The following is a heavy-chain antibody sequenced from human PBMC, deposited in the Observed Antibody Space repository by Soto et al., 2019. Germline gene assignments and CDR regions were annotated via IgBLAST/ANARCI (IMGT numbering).Heavy chain of an antibody. CDR2: INTNSGGA. CDR3: VRLGVGV. V-gene: IGHV1-2*02. D-gene: IGHD3-16*01. Sequence: EASVKVSCKTSGYSFSEYHMHWVRQAPGRGLEWIGWINTNSGGATYAEKFQGRVTMTRDTSISTAYMEVTNLKSDDTAVYYCVRLGVGVWGQGAPVTVSP. CDR1: GYSFSEYH. J-gene: IGHJ4*02.